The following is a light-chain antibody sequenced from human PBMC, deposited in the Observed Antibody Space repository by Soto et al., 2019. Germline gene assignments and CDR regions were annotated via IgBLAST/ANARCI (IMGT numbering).Light chain of an antibody. V-gene: IGKV2D-29*02. J-gene: IGKJ5*01. CDR2: EVY. CDR3: MQSTQLPHT. Sequence: DVVMTQTPLSLSVTPEQPASISCKSSQSLLHITGETFLFWYLQKPGQFPQLLIYEVYTRVSGVPDRFSGSGSGTDFTLEISRVETDDVGIYYCMQSTQLPHTFGQGTRLENK. CDR1: QSLLHITGETF.